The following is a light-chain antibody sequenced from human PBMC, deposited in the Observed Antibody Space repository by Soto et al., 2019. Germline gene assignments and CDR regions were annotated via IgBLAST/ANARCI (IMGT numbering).Light chain of an antibody. CDR2: DVN. J-gene: IGLJ2*01. Sequence: QSVLTQPPSASGSPGQSVTISCTGTSSDIGGYNYVSCYQQHPGKAPKLMIYDVNKRPSGVPDRFSVSKSGNTASLTVSGRQAEDEADYYCSSYAGSNNFVLFLGGTALTVL. CDR1: SSDIGGYNY. V-gene: IGLV2-8*01. CDR3: SSYAGSNNFVL.